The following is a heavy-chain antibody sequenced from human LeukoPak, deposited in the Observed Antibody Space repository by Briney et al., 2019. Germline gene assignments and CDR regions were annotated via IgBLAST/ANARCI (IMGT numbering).Heavy chain of an antibody. CDR1: GFTFSAFW. D-gene: IGHD2-21*01. Sequence: GGSLRLSCAASGFTFSAFWMSWVRQAPGKGLEWVGNIKEDGSERHYVDSVKGRFTISRDNAENSLYLQMSSLRVEDTAVYYCARYTVPFCGGDCYSQFLDYWGQGALVTVSP. V-gene: IGHV3-7*01. CDR2: IKEDGSER. J-gene: IGHJ4*02. CDR3: ARYTVPFCGGDCYSQFLDY.